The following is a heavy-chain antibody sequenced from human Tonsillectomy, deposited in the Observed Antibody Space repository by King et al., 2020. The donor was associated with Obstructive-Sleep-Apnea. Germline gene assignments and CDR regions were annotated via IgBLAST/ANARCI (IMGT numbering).Heavy chain of an antibody. CDR2: ISSSSSTI. V-gene: IGHV3-48*04. CDR1: GFTFSSYS. D-gene: IGHD3-10*01. CDR3: ARVWFGELFGVDY. J-gene: IGHJ4*02. Sequence: VQLVESGGGLVQPGGSLRLSCAASGFTFSSYSMNWVRQAPGKGLEWVSYISSSSSTIYYADSVKGRFTISRDNAKNSLYLQMNSLRAEDTAVYYCARVWFGELFGVDYWGQGTLSPSPQ.